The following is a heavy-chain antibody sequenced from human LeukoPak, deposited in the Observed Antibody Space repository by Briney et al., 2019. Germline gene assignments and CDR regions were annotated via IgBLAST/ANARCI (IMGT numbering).Heavy chain of an antibody. CDR2: MNPNSGNT. CDR3: ARAPINWNYGSYYYYMDV. J-gene: IGHJ6*03. V-gene: IGHV1-8*01. Sequence: ASVKVSCKASLYTLTSYDINWVRQATGQGLEWMGWMNPNSGNTGYAQKFQGRVTMTRNTSISTAYMELSSLRSEDTAVYYCARAPINWNYGSYYYYMDVWGKGTTVTVSS. CDR1: LYTLTSYD. D-gene: IGHD1-7*01.